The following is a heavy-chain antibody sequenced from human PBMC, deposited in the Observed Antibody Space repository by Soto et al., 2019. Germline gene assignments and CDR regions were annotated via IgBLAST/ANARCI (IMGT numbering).Heavy chain of an antibody. CDR3: TRGRPGGWYFDL. Sequence: EVQLVESGGGLVQPGGSLRLSCAASGFNFRSYEMNWVRQAPGKGLEWVSYISGSASSIYYADSVKGRFTISRDNAKNSLYLQMNSLRAEDTAVYYCTRGRPGGWYFDLWGRGTLVTAS. CDR2: ISGSASSI. V-gene: IGHV3-48*03. CDR1: GFNFRSYE. J-gene: IGHJ2*01. D-gene: IGHD3-10*01.